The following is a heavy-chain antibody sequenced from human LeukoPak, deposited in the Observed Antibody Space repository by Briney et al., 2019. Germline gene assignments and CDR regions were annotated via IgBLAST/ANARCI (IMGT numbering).Heavy chain of an antibody. CDR1: GFIFDDYT. J-gene: IGHJ4*02. CDR2: VSWDGTP. Sequence: GGSLRLSCAASGFIFDDYTMHWVRQGLGKTLEWVALVSWDGTPYYADSVKGRFTIPRDNSKNALYLEMDSLRTDDTAFYYCAKDLTYESSGTVIDNWGQGTLVTVSS. V-gene: IGHV3-43*01. D-gene: IGHD3-22*01. CDR3: AKDLTYESSGTVIDN.